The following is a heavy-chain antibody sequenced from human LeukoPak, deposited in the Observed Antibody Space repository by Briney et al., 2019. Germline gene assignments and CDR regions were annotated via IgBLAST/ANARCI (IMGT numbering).Heavy chain of an antibody. V-gene: IGHV3-21*01. CDR2: ISSSSSYI. CDR1: GFTFSGYS. CDR3: AREDRGSEGFDP. D-gene: IGHD3-10*01. Sequence: GGSLRLSCAASGFTFSGYSMNWVRQAPGKGLEWVSSISSSSSYIYYADSVKGRFTISRDNAKNSLYLQMNSLRAEDTAVYYCAREDRGSEGFDPWGQGTLVTVSS. J-gene: IGHJ5*02.